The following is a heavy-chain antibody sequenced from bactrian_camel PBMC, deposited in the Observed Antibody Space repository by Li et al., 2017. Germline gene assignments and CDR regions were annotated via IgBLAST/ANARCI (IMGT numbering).Heavy chain of an antibody. CDR1: GYADPMRSRY. V-gene: IGHV3S53*01. D-gene: IGHD6*01. Sequence: HVQLVESGGGLVQPGGSLRLSCAASGYADPMRSRYMAWFRQAPGKEREEVAYIDSDGRTRYAESVKGRFTISKDNAKNTWYLQMNSLEPEDTAMYYCAAAPYGGRCEARYFRYWGQGTQGTVS. CDR2: IDSDGRT. CDR3: AAAPYGGRCEARYFRY. J-gene: IGHJ6*01.